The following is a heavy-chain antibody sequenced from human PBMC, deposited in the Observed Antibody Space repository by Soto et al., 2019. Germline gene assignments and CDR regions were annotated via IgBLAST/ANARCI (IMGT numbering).Heavy chain of an antibody. CDR2: IYPGDSDT. CDR1: GYSFTSYL. D-gene: IGHD3-22*01. J-gene: IGHJ4*02. Sequence: GESLKISCKGSGYSFTSYLIGWVRQMPGKGLEWMGIIYPGDSDTRYSPSFQGQVTIADDKSISTAYLQWSSLKASDTAMYYCARQPVNYYDSSGYYQPIDYWGQGTLVTVSS. V-gene: IGHV5-51*01. CDR3: ARQPVNYYDSSGYYQPIDY.